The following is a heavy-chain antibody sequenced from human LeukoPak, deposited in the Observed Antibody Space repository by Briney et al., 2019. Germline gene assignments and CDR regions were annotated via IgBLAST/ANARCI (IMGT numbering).Heavy chain of an antibody. V-gene: IGHV3-23*01. D-gene: IGHD6-19*01. J-gene: IGHJ6*03. CDR2: ISGSGGST. Sequence: GGSLRLSCAASGFTFSSYAMSWVRQAPGKGLEWVSAISGSGGSTYYADSVKGRFTISRDNSKNTLYLQMNSLRAEDTAVYYCAKTQEYSSGWYDYDYYMDVWGKGTTVTVSS. CDR1: GFTFSSYA. CDR3: AKTQEYSSGWYDYDYYMDV.